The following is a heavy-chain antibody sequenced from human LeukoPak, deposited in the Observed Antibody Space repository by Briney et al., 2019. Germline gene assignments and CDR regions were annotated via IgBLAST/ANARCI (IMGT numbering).Heavy chain of an antibody. Sequence: GAPVQVSCKTSGYTFTSYHMHWVRQAPGQGLEWVAIIKSTGDTTVYAQKFQGRVTVTRDTSTSTVYMDLSSLSSEDTAVYYCVREDAHTYYFDFWGPGTLVTVSS. CDR1: GYTFTSYH. D-gene: IGHD2-2*01. J-gene: IGHJ4*02. CDR2: IKSTGDTT. CDR3: VREDAHTYYFDF. V-gene: IGHV1-46*01.